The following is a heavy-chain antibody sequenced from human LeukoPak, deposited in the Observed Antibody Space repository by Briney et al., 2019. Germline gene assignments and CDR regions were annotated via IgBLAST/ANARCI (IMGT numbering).Heavy chain of an antibody. CDR3: ARALYNWNPKHINWFDP. D-gene: IGHD1-20*01. J-gene: IGHJ5*02. CDR1: GYTFTGYY. V-gene: IGHV1-2*02. CDR2: INPNSGAT. Sequence: ASVKVSCKASGYTFTGYYMHWVRQAPGQGLEWMGWINPNSGATNYAQKFQGRVTMTRDKSISTAYMELSRLRSDDTAVYYCARALYNWNPKHINWFDPWGQGTLVTVSS.